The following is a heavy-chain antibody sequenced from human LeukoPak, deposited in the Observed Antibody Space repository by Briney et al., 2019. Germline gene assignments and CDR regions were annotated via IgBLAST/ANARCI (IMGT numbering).Heavy chain of an antibody. J-gene: IGHJ4*02. V-gene: IGHV3-48*01. D-gene: IGHD5-24*01. CDR3: AREGGGYNNRGFDY. CDR2: ISSSSSTI. CDR1: GFTFSSYS. Sequence: PGGSLRLSCAASGFTFSSYSMNWVRQAPGKGLEWVSYISSSSSTIYYADSVKGRFTISRDNAKNSLYLQMNSPRAEDTAVYYCAREGGGYNNRGFDYWGQGTLVTVSS.